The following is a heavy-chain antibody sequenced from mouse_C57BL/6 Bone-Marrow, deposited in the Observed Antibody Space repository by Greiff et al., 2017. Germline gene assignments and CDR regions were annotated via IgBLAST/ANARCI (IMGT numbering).Heavy chain of an antibody. CDR3: ARSLPYYYGAMDY. Sequence: VQLQQSGPELVKPGASVKISCKASGYTFTDYYMNWVKQSHGKSLEWIGDINPNNGGTSYNQKFKGKATLTVDKSTSTAYMELRSLTSEDSAVYYCARSLPYYYGAMDYWGQGTSVTVSS. J-gene: IGHJ4*01. CDR2: INPNNGGT. V-gene: IGHV1-26*01. D-gene: IGHD1-1*01. CDR1: GYTFTDYY.